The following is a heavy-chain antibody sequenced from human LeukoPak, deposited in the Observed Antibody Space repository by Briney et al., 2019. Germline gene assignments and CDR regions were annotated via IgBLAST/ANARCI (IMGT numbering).Heavy chain of an antibody. D-gene: IGHD3-10*01. Sequence: GGSLRLSCAASGFTFSSYAMSWVRQAPGKGLEWASAISGSGGSTYYADSVKGRFTISRDNSKNTLYLQMNSLRAEDTAVYYCAKDVGYYGSGSPEGKLFDYWGQGTLVTVSS. CDR3: AKDVGYYGSGSPEGKLFDY. CDR1: GFTFSSYA. J-gene: IGHJ4*02. V-gene: IGHV3-23*01. CDR2: ISGSGGST.